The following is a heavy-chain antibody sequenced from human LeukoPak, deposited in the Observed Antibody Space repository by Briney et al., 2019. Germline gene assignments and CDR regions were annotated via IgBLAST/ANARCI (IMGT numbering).Heavy chain of an antibody. Sequence: GGSLRLSCAASGFIVSSHYMNWVRQAPGKGLEWVSSISSSGTSIYYTDSVKGRFTISKDNAKNSLYLQMNSLRDEDTAVYYCARVHWDYGAALIFDHWGQGTLVTVSS. J-gene: IGHJ4*02. D-gene: IGHD4-17*01. V-gene: IGHV3-21*01. CDR2: ISSSGTSI. CDR3: ARVHWDYGAALIFDH. CDR1: GFIVSSHY.